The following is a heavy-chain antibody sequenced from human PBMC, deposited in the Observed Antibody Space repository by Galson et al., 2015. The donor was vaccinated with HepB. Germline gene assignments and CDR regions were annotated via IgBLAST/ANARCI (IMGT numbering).Heavy chain of an antibody. V-gene: IGHV3-21*01. CDR3: GDDPQHYSAVDY. CDR2: ISSSGASI. J-gene: IGHJ4*02. D-gene: IGHD4-11*01. Sequence: SLRLGCAASGVTGGGYNMNGVRQAPGEGLEWVSSISSSGASIHYADSVSGRVTVSRDNAMNATYLQMNSLRAEDTAVHVWGDDPQHYSAVDYWGQGPLVTVSS. CDR1: GVTGGGYN.